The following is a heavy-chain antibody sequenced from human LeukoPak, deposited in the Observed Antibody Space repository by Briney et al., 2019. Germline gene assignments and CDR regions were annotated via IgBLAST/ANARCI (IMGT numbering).Heavy chain of an antibody. CDR1: RFTFGSSW. D-gene: IGHD3-10*01. CDR3: ARDKPVTMVRGVILTNYYYYMDV. Sequence: GGSLRLSCAASRFTFGSSWMSWVRQAPGKGLEWVANIKQDGSEKYYVDSVKGRFTISRDNAKNSLYLQMNSLRAEDTAVYYCARDKPVTMVRGVILTNYYYYMDVWGKGTTVTISS. V-gene: IGHV3-7*01. J-gene: IGHJ6*03. CDR2: IKQDGSEK.